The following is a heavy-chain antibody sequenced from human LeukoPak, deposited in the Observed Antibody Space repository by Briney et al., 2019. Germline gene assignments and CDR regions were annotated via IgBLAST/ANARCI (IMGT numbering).Heavy chain of an antibody. D-gene: IGHD4-23*01. Sequence: GGSLRLSCAASGFTFSNYGMHWVRQAPGKGLEWVAAIWYDGSNKYYGDSVKGRFTISRDNSKNTLYLQMNSLRAEDTAAYYCARAGYGGPHFDFWGQGTLVTVSS. CDR1: GFTFSNYG. CDR3: ARAGYGGPHFDF. CDR2: IWYDGSNK. V-gene: IGHV3-33*01. J-gene: IGHJ4*02.